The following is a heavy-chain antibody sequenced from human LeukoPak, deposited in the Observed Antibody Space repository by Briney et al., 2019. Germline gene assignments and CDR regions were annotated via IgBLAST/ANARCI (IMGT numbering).Heavy chain of an antibody. D-gene: IGHD3-10*02. CDR2: IGSDYKT. CDR3: AKDLHYYVATDV. CDR1: GFTFSGFA. Sequence: GGSLRLSCAASGFTFSGFAMTWVRQAPGKGLEWVSSIGSDYKTHYSESVKGRFAISRDNSKSTLFLQMNSLRAEDTALYYCAKDLHYYVATDVWGQGTAVTVSS. V-gene: IGHV3-23*01. J-gene: IGHJ6*02.